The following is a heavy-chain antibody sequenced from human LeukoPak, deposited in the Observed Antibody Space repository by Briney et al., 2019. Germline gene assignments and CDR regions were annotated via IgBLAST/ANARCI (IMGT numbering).Heavy chain of an antibody. V-gene: IGHV3-11*06. J-gene: IGHJ4*02. D-gene: IGHD3-16*01. Sequence: GASLRLSCAASGFTFSDYYMSWVRQAPGKGLEWVSYIISGSSYTKYADCVKGRFTISRDNAKNSLYLQMNSLRADDTAVYYCTTEFGGYWGQGTLVTVSS. CDR3: TTEFGGY. CDR1: GFTFSDYY. CDR2: IISGSSYT.